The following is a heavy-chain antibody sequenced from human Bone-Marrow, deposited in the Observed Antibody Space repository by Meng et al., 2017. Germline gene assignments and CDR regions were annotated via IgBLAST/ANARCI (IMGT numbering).Heavy chain of an antibody. CDR3: ARDNYYGSGDNWFDP. D-gene: IGHD3-10*01. Sequence: SETLSLTCTVSGGSISGYYWSWLRQPPGKGLEWIGYIFYSGGTKYNPSLKSRVTMSVDTSKNQFSLKMSSVTAADTAVYYCARDNYYGSGDNWFDPWGQGNRVTVSS. CDR2: IFYSGGT. CDR1: GGSISGYY. J-gene: IGHJ5*02. V-gene: IGHV4-59*01.